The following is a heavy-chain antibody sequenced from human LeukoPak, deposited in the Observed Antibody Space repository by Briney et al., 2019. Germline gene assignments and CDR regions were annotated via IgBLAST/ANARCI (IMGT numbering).Heavy chain of an antibody. J-gene: IGHJ4*02. V-gene: IGHV4-59*02. D-gene: IGHD7-27*01. CDR2: LYYTGST. CDR3: ATRKLGNDY. CDR1: GGSVSDYY. Sequence: SETLSLTCTVSGGSVSDYYWSWIRQSPGKGLEWIGYLYYTGSTSYNPSLKSRVTISADTSKNQFSQKLNSVTAADTAVYYCATRKLGNDYWGQGTLVTVSS.